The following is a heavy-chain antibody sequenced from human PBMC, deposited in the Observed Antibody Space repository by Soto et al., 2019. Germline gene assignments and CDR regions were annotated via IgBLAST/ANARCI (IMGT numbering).Heavy chain of an antibody. D-gene: IGHD3-3*01. CDR1: GFTFGTYG. V-gene: IGHV3-23*04. CDR2: ITGGNT. CDR3: AKDKERGGYDSDFDS. Sequence: EVQLVESGGNLVQPGGSLRLSCAASGFTFGTYGMGWVRQAPGKGLEWVSTITGGNTYYAASVKGRFTISRDNYKNTLYLQMSSLRAEDTALYYCAKDKERGGYDSDFDSWGQGTLVTVSS. J-gene: IGHJ4*02.